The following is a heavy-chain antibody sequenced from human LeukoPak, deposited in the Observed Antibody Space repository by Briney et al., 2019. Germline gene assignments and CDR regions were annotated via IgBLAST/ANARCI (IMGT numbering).Heavy chain of an antibody. CDR3: ATGVEGCTGGSCYSWIYY. Sequence: GGSLRLSCTASGFTFSSHAMSWVRQAPGKGLEWVSGISSSGGSTYYADSVKGRLTISRDNSQSTLYLQMNSLTDDDTAVYYCATGVEGCTGGSCYSWIYYWGQGTLVSVSS. CDR1: GFTFSSHA. J-gene: IGHJ4*02. CDR2: ISSSGGST. D-gene: IGHD2-15*01. V-gene: IGHV3-23*01.